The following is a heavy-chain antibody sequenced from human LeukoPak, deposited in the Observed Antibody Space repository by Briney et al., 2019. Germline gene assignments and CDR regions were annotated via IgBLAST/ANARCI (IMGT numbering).Heavy chain of an antibody. V-gene: IGHV4-34*01. CDR1: GGSFSGYY. Sequence: ASETLSLTCAVYGGSFSGYYWSWIRQPPGKGLEWIGEINHSGSTNYNPSLKSRVTISVDTSKNQFSLKLSSVTAADTAVYYCARRLLWFGELDYFDYWGQGTLVTVSS. J-gene: IGHJ4*02. CDR3: ARRLLWFGELDYFDY. CDR2: INHSGST. D-gene: IGHD3-10*01.